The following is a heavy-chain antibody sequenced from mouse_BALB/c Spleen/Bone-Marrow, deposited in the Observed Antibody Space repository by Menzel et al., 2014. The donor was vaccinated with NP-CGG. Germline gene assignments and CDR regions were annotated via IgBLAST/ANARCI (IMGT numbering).Heavy chain of an antibody. CDR2: INPSNGGT. Sequence: LQESGAELVKPRASVKLSCKASGYTFTSYYMYWVKQRPGQGLEWIGEINPSNGGTNFNEKFKSRATLTVDKPSSTAYMQLSSLTSGDSGVYYCTRLPHWGQGTSVTVSS. D-gene: IGHD5-1*01. CDR1: GYTFTSYY. J-gene: IGHJ4*01. V-gene: IGHV1S81*02. CDR3: TRLPH.